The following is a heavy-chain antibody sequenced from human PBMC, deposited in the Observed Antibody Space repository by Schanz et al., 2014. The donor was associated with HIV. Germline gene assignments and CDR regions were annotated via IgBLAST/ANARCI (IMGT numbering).Heavy chain of an antibody. CDR2: IYHSGST. D-gene: IGHD3-10*01. V-gene: IGHV4-31*02. CDR3: ARVPAGSGSNFDS. Sequence: QVHLQESGPGLVKPSQTLSLTCSVSGYSISRGGYYWSWIRQHPGKGLEWIGYIYHSGSTYYNPSLKTRVTISVDTSKNQFSLKLRSVTAADTAIYYCARVPAGSGSNFDSWGQGTLVIVSS. CDR1: GYSISRGGYY. J-gene: IGHJ4*02.